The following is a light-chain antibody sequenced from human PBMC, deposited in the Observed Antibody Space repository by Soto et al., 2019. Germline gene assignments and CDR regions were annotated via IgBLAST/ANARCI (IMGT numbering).Light chain of an antibody. Sequence: EIVLTQSSDTLSLSPGERATLCCRASETISSSYLAWYQQKHGQVPRLXIYGASSRAAGIPDRFSVIVSGTDFTINVSRLEPEDGEVYDCQQYGSSPGTFGQGTKVDIK. CDR3: QQYGSSPGT. J-gene: IGKJ1*01. CDR1: ETISSSY. CDR2: GAS. V-gene: IGKV3-20*01.